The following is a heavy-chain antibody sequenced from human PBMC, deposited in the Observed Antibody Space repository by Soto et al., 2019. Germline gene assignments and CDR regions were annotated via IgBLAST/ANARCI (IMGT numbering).Heavy chain of an antibody. CDR3: ARHSSGCYDDSDFDY. D-gene: IGHD6-19*01. CDR2: IYYSGST. J-gene: IGHJ4*02. Sequence: QLQLQESGPGLVKPSETLSLTCTVSGGSISSSSYYWGWIRQPLGKGLEWIGSIYYSGSTYYNPSLKSRVTISVDTSKYQFSLTLSSVTAADTAVYYCARHSSGCYDDSDFDYWGQETLVTVSS. CDR1: GGSISSSSYY. V-gene: IGHV4-39*01.